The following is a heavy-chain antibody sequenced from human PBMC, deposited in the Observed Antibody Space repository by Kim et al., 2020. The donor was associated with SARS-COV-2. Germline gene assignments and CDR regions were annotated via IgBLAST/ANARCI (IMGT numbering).Heavy chain of an antibody. Sequence: SETLSLTCTVSGGSISSYYWSWIRQPPGKGLEWIGYIYYSGSTNYNPSLKSRVTISVDTSKNQFSLKLSSVTAADTAVYYCARALRKGITTPPAAGGSNWFDPWGQGTLVTVSS. D-gene: IGHD3-3*01. CDR1: GGSISSYY. J-gene: IGHJ5*02. CDR2: IYYSGST. CDR3: ARALRKGITTPPAAGGSNWFDP. V-gene: IGHV4-59*01.